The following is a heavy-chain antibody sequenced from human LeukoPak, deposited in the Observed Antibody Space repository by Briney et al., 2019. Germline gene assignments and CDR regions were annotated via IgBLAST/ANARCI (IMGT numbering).Heavy chain of an antibody. CDR3: ARGRQIAKYQLLPYYFDY. V-gene: IGHV1-69*13. Sequence: GASVKVSCKASGGTFSSYAISWVRQAPGQGLEWMGGIIPIFGTANYAQKFQGRVTITADESTSTAYMELSSLRSEDTAVYYCARGRQIAKYQLLPYYFDYWGQGTLVTVSS. CDR1: GGTFSSYA. CDR2: IIPIFGTA. J-gene: IGHJ4*02. D-gene: IGHD2-2*01.